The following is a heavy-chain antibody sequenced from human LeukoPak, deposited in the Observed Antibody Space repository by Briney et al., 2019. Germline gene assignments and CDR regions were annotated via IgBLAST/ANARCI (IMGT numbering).Heavy chain of an antibody. CDR1: GGSFSGYY. CDR2: IYYSGST. CDR3: ARGGYDFWSGYPGSDAFDV. D-gene: IGHD3-3*01. Sequence: SETLSLTCAVYGGSFSGYYWSWIRQPPGKGLEWIGYIYYSGSTNYNPSLKSRVTISVDTSKKQFSLKLSSVTAADTAVYYCARGGYDFWSGYPGSDAFDVWGQGTMVTVSS. V-gene: IGHV4-59*01. J-gene: IGHJ3*01.